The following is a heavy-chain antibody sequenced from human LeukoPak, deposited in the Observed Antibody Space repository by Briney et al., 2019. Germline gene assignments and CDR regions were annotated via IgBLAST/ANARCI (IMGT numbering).Heavy chain of an antibody. D-gene: IGHD3-10*01. CDR2: INPNSGGT. Sequence: ASVKVSCKASGYTFTGYYMHWVRQAPGQGLEWMGWINPNSGGTNYAQKFQGRVTMTRDTSISTAYMELSRLGSDDTAVYYCARALRANYYGSGTIEGLDYWGQGTLVTVSS. CDR3: ARALRANYYGSGTIEGLDY. CDR1: GYTFTGYY. J-gene: IGHJ4*02. V-gene: IGHV1-2*02.